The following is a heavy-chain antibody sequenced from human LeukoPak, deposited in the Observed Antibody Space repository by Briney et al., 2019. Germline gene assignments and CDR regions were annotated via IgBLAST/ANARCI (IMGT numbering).Heavy chain of an antibody. Sequence: ASVKVSCKASGYTFTGYYMHWVRQAPGQGLEWMGWINPNSGGTNYAQKFQGRVTMTRDTSISTAYMELSRLRSDDTAVYYCARVVGYCSSTSCYSDAFDIWGQGTMVTVSS. CDR1: GYTFTGYY. V-gene: IGHV1-2*02. D-gene: IGHD2-2*01. CDR2: INPNSGGT. J-gene: IGHJ3*02. CDR3: ARVVGYCSSTSCYSDAFDI.